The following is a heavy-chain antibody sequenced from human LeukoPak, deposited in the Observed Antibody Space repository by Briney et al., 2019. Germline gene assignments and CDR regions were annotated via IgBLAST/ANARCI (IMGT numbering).Heavy chain of an antibody. Sequence: GGSLRLSCAASGFTVSDNYMSWVRQAPGKGLEWVSIIYSGGNSYYADSVKGRFTISRDNSKNTLHLQMNSLRVEDTAVYYCARAGTTVTTTDYWGQGTLVTVSS. J-gene: IGHJ4*02. D-gene: IGHD4-17*01. V-gene: IGHV3-66*01. CDR2: IYSGGNS. CDR1: GFTVSDNY. CDR3: ARAGTTVTTTDY.